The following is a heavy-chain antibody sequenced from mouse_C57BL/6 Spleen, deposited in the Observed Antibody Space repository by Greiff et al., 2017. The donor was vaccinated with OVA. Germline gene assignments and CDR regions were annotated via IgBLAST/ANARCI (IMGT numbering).Heavy chain of an antibody. J-gene: IGHJ2*01. D-gene: IGHD3-3*01. CDR3: ARLGQGGYFDY. V-gene: IGHV5-15*01. CDR1: GFTFSDYG. Sequence: EVKVVESGGGLVQPGGSLKLSCAASGFTFSDYGMAWVRQAPRKGPEWVAFISNLAYSIYYADTVTGRFTISRENAKNTLYLEMSSLRSEDTAMYYCARLGQGGYFDYWGQGTTLTVSS. CDR2: ISNLAYSI.